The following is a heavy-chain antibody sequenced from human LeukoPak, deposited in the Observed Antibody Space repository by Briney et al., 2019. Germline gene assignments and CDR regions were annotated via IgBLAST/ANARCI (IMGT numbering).Heavy chain of an antibody. CDR2: IGTTGDT. CDR1: GFTFSSYD. D-gene: IGHD5-24*01. V-gene: IGHV3-13*01. J-gene: IGHJ3*02. Sequence: GGSLRLSCEVSGFTFSSYDMHWVRQTTGKGLEWVSGIGTTGDTHYPDSVKGRFTVSRDIFKNTLYLQMNSLRAEDTAVYHCVKSAGKDGYRDVFDIWGQGTVVTVSS. CDR3: VKSAGKDGYRDVFDI.